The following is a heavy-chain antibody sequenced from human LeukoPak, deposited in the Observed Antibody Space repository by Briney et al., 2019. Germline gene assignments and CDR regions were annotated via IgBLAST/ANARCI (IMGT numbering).Heavy chain of an antibody. CDR2: ISSSSSTI. CDR1: AFTFRTYG. J-gene: IGHJ4*02. CDR3: ATLDY. Sequence: GGSLRLSCAVFAFTFRTYGMNWVRQAPGKGLEWVSYISSSSSTIYYADSVKGRFTISRDNAKNSLYLQMNSLRAEDTAVYYCATLDYWGQGTLVTVSS. V-gene: IGHV3-48*01.